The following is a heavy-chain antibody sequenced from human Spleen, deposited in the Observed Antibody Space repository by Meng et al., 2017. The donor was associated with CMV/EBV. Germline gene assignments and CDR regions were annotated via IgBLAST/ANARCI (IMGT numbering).Heavy chain of an antibody. Sequence: GESLKISCAASGFTFSSYSMNWVRQAPGKGLEWVSYISSSSSTIYYADSVKGRFTISRDNAKNSLYLQMNSLRAEDTALYYCAKDILGVYYNGVYDYWGQGTLVTVSS. V-gene: IGHV3-48*04. D-gene: IGHD3-16*01. CDR3: AKDILGVYYNGVYDY. CDR2: ISSSSSTI. J-gene: IGHJ4*02. CDR1: GFTFSSYS.